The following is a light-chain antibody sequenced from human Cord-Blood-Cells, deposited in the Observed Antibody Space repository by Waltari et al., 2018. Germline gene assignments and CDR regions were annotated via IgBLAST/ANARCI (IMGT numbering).Light chain of an antibody. V-gene: IGLV2-14*01. J-gene: IGLJ1*01. Sequence: QSALTQPASVSGSPGQSITISCTGTSRDVGGYTYVSWYQQHPGKAPKLMIYDVSNRPSGVSNRFSGSKSGNTASLTISGLQAEDEADYYCSSYTSSSTLYVFGTGTKVTVL. CDR3: SSYTSSSTLYV. CDR2: DVS. CDR1: SRDVGGYTY.